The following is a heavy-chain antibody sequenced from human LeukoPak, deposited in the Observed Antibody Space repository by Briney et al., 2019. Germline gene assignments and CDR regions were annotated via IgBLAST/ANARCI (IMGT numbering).Heavy chain of an antibody. CDR3: ARDHSWYDYVWGSYPGTYYMDV. V-gene: IGHV4-38-2*02. CDR2: IYHSGNT. CDR1: GYSISSGYY. J-gene: IGHJ6*03. D-gene: IGHD3-16*02. Sequence: SETLSLTCTVSGYSISSGYYWGWIRQPPGKGLEWIGSIYHSGNTYYNPSLKSRVTISVDTSKNQFSLKLSSVTAADTAVYYCARDHSWYDYVWGSYPGTYYMDVWGKGTTVTVSS.